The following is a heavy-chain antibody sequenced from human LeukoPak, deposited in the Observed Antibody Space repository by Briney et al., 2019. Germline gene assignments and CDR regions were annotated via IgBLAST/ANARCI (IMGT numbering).Heavy chain of an antibody. Sequence: PGGSLRLSCTASEFTVSRNYMLWVRQAPGKGLGWVSLIFSNGDTHYADSVKGRFTISRDTSKNTVSLQMNSLRVEDTAMYYCTRDQMNYWGQGTLVTVSS. CDR1: EFTVSRNY. D-gene: IGHD5-24*01. V-gene: IGHV3-53*01. CDR3: TRDQMNY. CDR2: IFSNGDT. J-gene: IGHJ4*02.